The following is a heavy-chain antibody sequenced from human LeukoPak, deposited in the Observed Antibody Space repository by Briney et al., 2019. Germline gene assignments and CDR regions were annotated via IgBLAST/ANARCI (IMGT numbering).Heavy chain of an antibody. D-gene: IGHD3-22*01. V-gene: IGHV3-9*01. Sequence: GGSLRLSCTASGFTFDDYAMHWVRHVPGKGLEWVSGISWNSGSIGYADSVKGRFTISRDNAKNSLYLQMNSLRAEDTALYYCAKAQYPFNYYDSVDYWGQGTLVTVSS. J-gene: IGHJ4*02. CDR2: ISWNSGSI. CDR3: AKAQYPFNYYDSVDY. CDR1: GFTFDDYA.